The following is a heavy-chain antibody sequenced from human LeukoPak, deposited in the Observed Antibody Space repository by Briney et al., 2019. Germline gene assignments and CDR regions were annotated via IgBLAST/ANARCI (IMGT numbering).Heavy chain of an antibody. Sequence: ASVKVSCKASGYTFTSYGISWVRQAPGQGLEWMGWISAYNGNTNYAQKLQGRVTMTTDTSTSTAYMELRSLRSDDTAVYYCARYFFFPQCSGGSCYQRRCYYYYYMDVWGKGTTVTVSS. J-gene: IGHJ6*03. CDR2: ISAYNGNT. CDR3: ARYFFFPQCSGGSCYQRRCYYYYYMDV. V-gene: IGHV1-18*01. CDR1: GYTFTSYG. D-gene: IGHD2-15*01.